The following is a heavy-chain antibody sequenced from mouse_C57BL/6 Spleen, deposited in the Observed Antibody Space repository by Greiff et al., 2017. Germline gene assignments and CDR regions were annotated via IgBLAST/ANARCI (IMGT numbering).Heavy chain of an antibody. CDR3: AREDYYGSSYVAY. D-gene: IGHD1-1*01. CDR1: GYTLTSYW. CDR2: IDPSDSYT. Sequence: VQLQQPGAELVRPGTSVKLSCKASGYTLTSYWRQWVKQRPGQGLEWIGVIDPSDSYTNYNQKFKGKATWTVDTSASTAYMQLSSLTSEDSAVYYCAREDYYGSSYVAYWGQGTLVTVSA. V-gene: IGHV1-59*01. J-gene: IGHJ3*01.